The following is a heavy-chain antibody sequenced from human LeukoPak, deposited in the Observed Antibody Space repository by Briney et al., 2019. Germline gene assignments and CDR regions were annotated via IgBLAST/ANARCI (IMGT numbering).Heavy chain of an antibody. J-gene: IGHJ6*03. CDR2: ISTYNGNT. D-gene: IGHD7-27*01. V-gene: IGHV1-18*01. CDR1: GYTFSSYG. Sequence: ASVNVSCKASGYTFSSYGISWVRQAPGQGLEWMGWISTYNGNTNYAQKLQGRVTMTTDTSTTTAYMELRGLRSDDTAVYYCARAEKPNWGNYYYYCMDVWGKGTTVTVSS. CDR3: ARAEKPNWGNYYYYCMDV.